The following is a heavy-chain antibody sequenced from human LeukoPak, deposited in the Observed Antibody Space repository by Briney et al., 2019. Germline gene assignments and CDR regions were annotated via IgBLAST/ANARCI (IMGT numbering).Heavy chain of an antibody. CDR2: IYTSGST. J-gene: IGHJ5*02. V-gene: IGHV4-61*02. CDR3: ARDLWGGYYRWFDP. D-gene: IGHD3-3*01. CDR1: GGSISSGDYY. Sequence: PSETLSLTCTVSGGSISSGDYYWSWIRQPAGKGLEWIGRIYTSGSTNYNPSLKSRVTISVDTSKNQFSLKLSSVTAADTAVYYCARDLWGGYYRWFDPWGQGTLVTVSS.